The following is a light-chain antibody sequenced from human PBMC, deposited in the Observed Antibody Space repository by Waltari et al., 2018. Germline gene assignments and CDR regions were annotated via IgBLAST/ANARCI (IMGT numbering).Light chain of an antibody. J-gene: IGKJ2*01. CDR2: GAS. CDR1: QSVSSSY. V-gene: IGKV3-20*01. Sequence: EIVLTQSPGTLSLSPGVSATLPCSASQSVSSSYLAWYQQKPGQAPRLLIYGASSRATGIPDRFSGSGSGTDFTLTISRLEPEDFAVYYCQQYGSSPYTFGQGTKLEIK. CDR3: QQYGSSPYT.